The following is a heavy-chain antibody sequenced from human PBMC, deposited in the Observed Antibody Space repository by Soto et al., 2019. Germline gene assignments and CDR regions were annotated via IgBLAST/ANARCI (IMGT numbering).Heavy chain of an antibody. CDR2: IIPIFGTA. V-gene: IGHV1-69*13. D-gene: IGHD1-20*01. Sequence: SVKVSCKASGGTFSSYAISWVRQAPGQGLEWMGGIIPIFGTANYAQKFQGRVTITADESTSTAYMELSSLRSEDTAVYYCARGGPINWNGVNYYYYYGMDVWGQGTTVTVSS. J-gene: IGHJ6*02. CDR3: ARGGPINWNGVNYYYYYGMDV. CDR1: GGTFSSYA.